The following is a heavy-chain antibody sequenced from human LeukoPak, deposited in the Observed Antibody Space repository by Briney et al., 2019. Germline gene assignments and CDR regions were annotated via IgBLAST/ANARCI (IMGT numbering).Heavy chain of an antibody. CDR3: AKDGNWDRRGYYFDY. J-gene: IGHJ4*02. Sequence: GGSLRLSCAASGFTFSNYAMSWVRQAPGKGLEWVSAISGSGGSTYYADSVKGRFTISGDNSKNTLYLQMNSLRAEDTAVYYCAKDGNWDRRGYYFDYWGQGTLVTVSS. CDR1: GFTFSNYA. D-gene: IGHD1-1*01. V-gene: IGHV3-23*01. CDR2: ISGSGGST.